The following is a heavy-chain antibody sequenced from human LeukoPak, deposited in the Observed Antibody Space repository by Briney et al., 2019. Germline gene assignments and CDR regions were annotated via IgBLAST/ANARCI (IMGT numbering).Heavy chain of an antibody. D-gene: IGHD1-26*01. J-gene: IGHJ4*02. CDR3: ARSPLESYYYYFDY. Sequence: SETLSLTCAVSGGSISSFYWSWLRQPAGKGLEWIGRIYTSGSTNYNPPLKSRVTISVDTSKNQFSLKLSSVTAADTAVYYCARSPLESYYYYFDYWGQGTLVTVSS. V-gene: IGHV4-4*07. CDR2: IYTSGST. CDR1: GGSISSFY.